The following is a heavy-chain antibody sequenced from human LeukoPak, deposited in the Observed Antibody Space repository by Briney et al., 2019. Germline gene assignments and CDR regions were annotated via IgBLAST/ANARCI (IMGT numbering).Heavy chain of an antibody. CDR1: GGSFSGYY. J-gene: IGHJ4*02. CDR2: INHSGST. Sequence: SETLSLTCAVYGGSFSGYYWSWIRQPPGKGLEWIGEINHSGSTNYNPSLKSRVTISVDTSKNQSSLKLSSVTAADTAVYYCARSVGRIVVVPAAIRGYFDYWGQGTLVTVSS. V-gene: IGHV4-34*01. D-gene: IGHD2-2*01. CDR3: ARSVGRIVVVPAAIRGYFDY.